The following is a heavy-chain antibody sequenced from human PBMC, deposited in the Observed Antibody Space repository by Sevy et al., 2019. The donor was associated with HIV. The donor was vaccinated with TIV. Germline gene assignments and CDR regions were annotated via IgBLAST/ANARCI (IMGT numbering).Heavy chain of an antibody. J-gene: IGHJ6*02. CDR2: ISYHGRDK. CDR1: GISFTTSG. D-gene: IGHD1-1*01. CDR3: AKDFTGNNGMDV. V-gene: IGHV3-30*18. Sequence: GESLKISCVVSGISFTTSGMHWVRQAPGKGLEWVAVISYHGRDKFYAESVKGRSTISRGNYKNILYYQINSLRAEDTAVYYCAKDFTGNNGMDVWGQGTMVTVSS.